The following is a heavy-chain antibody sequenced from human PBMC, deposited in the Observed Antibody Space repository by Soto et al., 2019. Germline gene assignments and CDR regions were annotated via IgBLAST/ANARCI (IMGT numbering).Heavy chain of an antibody. CDR3: ARDQSFFFLAEDSIRDTVPVSAFLLNRSSDL. CDR2: IYSGGST. Sequence: GKGLEWVSVIYSGGSTYYADSVKGRFTISRDNSKNTLYLQMNSLRAEDTAVYYCARDQSFFFLAEDSIRDTVPVSAFLLNRSSDL. J-gene: IGHJ2*01. D-gene: IGHD3-3*02. V-gene: IGHV3-53*01.